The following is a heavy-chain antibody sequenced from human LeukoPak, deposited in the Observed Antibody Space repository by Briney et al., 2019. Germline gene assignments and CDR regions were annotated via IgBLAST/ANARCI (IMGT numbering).Heavy chain of an antibody. Sequence: PSETLSLTCTVSGGSISSSSYYWSWIRQPPGRGLEWIGYIYYSGSTNYNPSLKSRVTISVDTSKNQFSLKLSSVTAADTAVYYCARDLKEIPYDFWSGYYTEHYYYYGMDVWGQGTTVTVSS. V-gene: IGHV4-61*01. CDR2: IYYSGST. D-gene: IGHD3-3*01. CDR3: ARDLKEIPYDFWSGYYTEHYYYYGMDV. CDR1: GGSISSSSYY. J-gene: IGHJ6*02.